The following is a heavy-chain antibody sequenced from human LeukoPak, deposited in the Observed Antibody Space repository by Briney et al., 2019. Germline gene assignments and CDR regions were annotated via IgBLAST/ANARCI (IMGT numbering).Heavy chain of an antibody. Sequence: GESLKISCEAFGYSFTGHWIGWVRQMPGRGLEFMGTIYPGDSDTRYSPSFEGRVTISVDKSMNTAYLQWSGLKASDTAMYYCARTGRLDNFDYWGQGTLVTVSS. V-gene: IGHV5-51*01. D-gene: IGHD1-1*01. CDR3: ARTGRLDNFDY. CDR1: GYSFTGHW. CDR2: IYPGDSDT. J-gene: IGHJ4*02.